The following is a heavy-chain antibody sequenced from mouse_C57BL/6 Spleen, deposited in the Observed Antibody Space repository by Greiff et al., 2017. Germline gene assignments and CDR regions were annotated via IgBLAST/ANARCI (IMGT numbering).Heavy chain of an antibody. CDR2: IYPGDGDT. D-gene: IGHD1-1*01. J-gene: IGHJ4*01. Sequence: VQLQESGAVLVKPGASVKISCKASGYAFSSYWMNWVKQRPGKGLEWIGQIYPGDGDTNYNGKFKDKATQTADKSSSTAYMQLSSRTSEDSAVCFCARDRGSWGQGTSVTVSS. CDR1: GYAFSSYW. CDR3: ARDRGS. V-gene: IGHV1-80*01.